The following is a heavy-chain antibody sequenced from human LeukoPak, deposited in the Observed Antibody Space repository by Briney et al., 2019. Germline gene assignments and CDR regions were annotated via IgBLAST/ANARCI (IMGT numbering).Heavy chain of an antibody. V-gene: IGHV1-2*02. CDR1: GYTFTGYY. Sequence: ASVKVSCKATGYTFTGYYMQWVRQAPGQGPEWMGWINSNNGDTNYAQKFQGRVTMTRDTSISTAYMELSGLRSDDTAVYYCARGVAGVYFYYYMDVWGKGTTVTVSS. CDR2: INSNNGDT. D-gene: IGHD1-14*01. CDR3: ARGVAGVYFYYYMDV. J-gene: IGHJ6*03.